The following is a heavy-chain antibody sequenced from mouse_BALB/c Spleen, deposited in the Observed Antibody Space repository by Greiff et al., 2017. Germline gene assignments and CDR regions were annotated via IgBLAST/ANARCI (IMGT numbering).Heavy chain of an antibody. CDR2: ISTYYGDA. Sequence: VQLQQSGAELVRPGVSVKISCKGSGYTFTDYAMHWVKQSHAKSLEWIGVISTYYGDASYNQKFKGKATMTVDKSSSTAYVELARLTSEDSAIYYCARGNGNSVYAMDYWGQGTSVTVSS. V-gene: IGHV1S137*01. CDR3: ARGNGNSVYAMDY. J-gene: IGHJ4*01. CDR1: GYTFTDYA. D-gene: IGHD2-1*01.